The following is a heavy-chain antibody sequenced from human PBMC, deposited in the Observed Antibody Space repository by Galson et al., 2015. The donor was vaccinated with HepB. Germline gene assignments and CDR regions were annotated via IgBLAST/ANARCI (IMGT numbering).Heavy chain of an antibody. CDR2: IYPGDPDV. Sequence: QSGAEVKKPGESLKISCKVSGYTFTGYWIGWVRQVSGKGLEWMAIIYPGDPDVKYSPSFQGQVTISVDESISTAYLQWSSLKASDTAMYYCARLRPGSAHLIFDYWGQGTLVTVPS. V-gene: IGHV5-51*01. J-gene: IGHJ4*02. CDR1: GYTFTGYW. D-gene: IGHD7-27*01. CDR3: ARLRPGSAHLIFDY.